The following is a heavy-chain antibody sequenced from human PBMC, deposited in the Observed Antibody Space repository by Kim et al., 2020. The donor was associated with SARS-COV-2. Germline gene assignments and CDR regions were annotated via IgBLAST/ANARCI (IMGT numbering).Heavy chain of an antibody. J-gene: IGHJ3*02. CDR1: GFTFSSYA. V-gene: IGHV3-23*01. CDR3: AKDDQRYLAAAGTNDAFDI. D-gene: IGHD6-13*01. CDR2: ISGSGGST. Sequence: GGSLRLSCAASGFTFSSYAMSWVRQAPGKGLEWVSAISGSGGSTYYADSVKGRFTISRDNSKNTLYLQMNSLRAEDTAVYYCAKDDQRYLAAAGTNDAFDILGQGTMVTVSS.